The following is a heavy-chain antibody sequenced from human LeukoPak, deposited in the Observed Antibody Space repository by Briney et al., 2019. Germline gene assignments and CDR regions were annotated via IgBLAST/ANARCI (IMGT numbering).Heavy chain of an antibody. V-gene: IGHV1-2*06. CDR2: INPNSGGT. CDR3: ARVGYYESSGYYEY. CDR1: GYTLTDYY. Sequence: ASVKVSCKASGYTLTDYYMHWVRQAPGQGLEWMGRINPNSGGTNYAQKFQGRVTMTRDTSTSTVYMELSRLRSDDTAVYYCARVGYYESSGYYEYWGQGTLVTVSS. D-gene: IGHD3-22*01. J-gene: IGHJ4*02.